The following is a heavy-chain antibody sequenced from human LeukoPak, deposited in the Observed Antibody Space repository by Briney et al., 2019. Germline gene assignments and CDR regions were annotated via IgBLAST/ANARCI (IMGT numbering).Heavy chain of an antibody. CDR3: ARSKSGFSSGWSDAFDI. V-gene: IGHV3-7*04. CDR2: IKQDGSEK. D-gene: IGHD6-19*01. Sequence: PGGSLRLSCAASGVTFSTYWGSWVRQTPGKGLECVANIKQDGSEKYVDSVKCRFTLSRDNAKNSVYLQMNSLRAEDTAVYYCARSKSGFSSGWSDAFDIWGQGTLVTVSS. J-gene: IGHJ3*02. CDR1: GVTFSTYW.